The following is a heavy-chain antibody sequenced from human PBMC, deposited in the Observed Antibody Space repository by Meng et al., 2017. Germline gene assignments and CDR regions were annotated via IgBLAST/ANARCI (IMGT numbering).Heavy chain of an antibody. Sequence: VQLVQSGAEVKKPWDSVKVSCKASGYTFTSYGISWVRQAPGQGLEWMGWISAYNGNTNYAQKLQCRVTMTTDTSTSTAYMELRSLRSDDTAVYYCAQTTVTTYSEYFQHWGQGTLVTVSS. CDR3: AQTTVTTYSEYFQH. D-gene: IGHD4-11*01. CDR1: GYTFTSYG. V-gene: IGHV1-18*01. J-gene: IGHJ1*01. CDR2: ISAYNGNT.